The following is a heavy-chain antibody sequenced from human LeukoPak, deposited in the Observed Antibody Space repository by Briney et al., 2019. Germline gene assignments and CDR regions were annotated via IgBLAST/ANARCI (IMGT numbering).Heavy chain of an antibody. J-gene: IGHJ2*01. V-gene: IGHV4-31*03. Sequence: PSQTLSLTCTVSGGSISSGGYYWSWIRQHPGRGLEWIGYIYYSGSTYYNPSLKSRVTISVDTSKNQFSLKLSSVTAADTAVYYCARLTVLGHHFDLWGRGTLVTVSS. CDR3: ARLTVLGHHFDL. CDR1: GGSISSGGYY. D-gene: IGHD2-8*01. CDR2: IYYSGST.